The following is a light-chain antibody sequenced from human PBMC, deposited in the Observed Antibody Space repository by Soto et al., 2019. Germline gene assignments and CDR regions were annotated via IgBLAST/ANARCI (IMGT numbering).Light chain of an antibody. Sequence: DIQMTQSPSSLSASVGDRVTSTCRASQNISDSLNWYQHKPGKAPKLLIYAASSLQSGVPSRFSGSGSGTDFTLTSRSLQPEDIESDSCQRSLTFCQGTKL. CDR3: QRSLT. V-gene: IGKV1-39*01. CDR2: AAS. J-gene: IGKJ2*01. CDR1: QNISDS.